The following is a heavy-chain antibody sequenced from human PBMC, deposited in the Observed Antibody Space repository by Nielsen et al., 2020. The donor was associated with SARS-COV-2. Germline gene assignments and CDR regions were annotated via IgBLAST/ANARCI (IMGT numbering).Heavy chain of an antibody. Sequence: GESLKISCAASGFTFSSYEMNWVRQAPGKGLEWVSYISSSGSTIYYADSVKGRFTISRDNAKKSLYLQMNSLRAEDTAVYYCARDRYYYDSSGYPYDAFNIWGQGTMVTVSS. CDR1: GFTFSSYE. CDR3: ARDRYYYDSSGYPYDAFNI. CDR2: ISSSGSTI. D-gene: IGHD3-22*01. V-gene: IGHV3-48*03. J-gene: IGHJ3*02.